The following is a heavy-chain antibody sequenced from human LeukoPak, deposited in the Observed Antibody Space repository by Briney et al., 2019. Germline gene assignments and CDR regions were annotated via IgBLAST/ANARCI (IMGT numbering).Heavy chain of an antibody. J-gene: IGHJ6*03. CDR3: ARGRYCSSTSCYAYYYYYMDV. D-gene: IGHD2-2*01. CDR1: GGSISIRSYY. V-gene: IGHV4-39*07. CDR2: IYYSGST. Sequence: PSETLSLTCTVSGGSISIRSYYWGWIRQPPGKGLEWIGSIYYSGSTYYNPSLKSRVTISVDTSKNQFSLKLSSVTAADTAVYYCARGRYCSSTSCYAYYYYYMDVWGKGTTVTVSS.